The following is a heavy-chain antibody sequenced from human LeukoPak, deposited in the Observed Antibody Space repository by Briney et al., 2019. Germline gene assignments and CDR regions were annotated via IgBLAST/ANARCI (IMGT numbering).Heavy chain of an antibody. CDR3: AKDLKGSGWYPNWFDP. V-gene: IGHV4-4*07. CDR2: IYTSGST. D-gene: IGHD6-19*01. J-gene: IGHJ5*02. Sequence: PSETLSLTCTVSGGSISSYYWSWIRQPAGKGLEWIGRIYTSGSTNYNPSLKSRVTMSVDTSKNQFSLKLSSVTAEDTAVYYCAKDLKGSGWYPNWFDPWGQGTLVTVSS. CDR1: GGSISSYY.